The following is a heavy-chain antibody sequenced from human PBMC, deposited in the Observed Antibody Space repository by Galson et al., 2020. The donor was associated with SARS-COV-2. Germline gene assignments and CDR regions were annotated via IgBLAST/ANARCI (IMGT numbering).Heavy chain of an antibody. CDR1: GFTFSDYY. D-gene: IGHD2-2*01. Sequence: GESLKISCAASGFTFSDYYMSWIRQAPGKGLEWVSYISSSGSTIYYADSVKGRFTISRDNAKNSLYLQMNSLRAEDTAVYYCARDSYCSSTSCYNYGMDVWGQGTTVTVSS. V-gene: IGHV3-11*01. CDR3: ARDSYCSSTSCYNYGMDV. J-gene: IGHJ6*02. CDR2: ISSSGSTI.